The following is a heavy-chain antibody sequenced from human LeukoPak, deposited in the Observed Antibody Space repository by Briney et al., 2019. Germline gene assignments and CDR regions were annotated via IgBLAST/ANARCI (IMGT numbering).Heavy chain of an antibody. Sequence: GGSLRLSCAASGFTVSSNYMSWVRQAPGKGLELVSIIYGGGNSYYADSVKGRFTISRDNSKNTLYLQMNSLRAEDTAVYYCAGDFSSGYFDYWGQGTLVSVSS. V-gene: IGHV3-53*01. CDR3: AGDFSSGYFDY. CDR1: GFTVSSNY. D-gene: IGHD6-19*01. CDR2: IYGGGNS. J-gene: IGHJ4*02.